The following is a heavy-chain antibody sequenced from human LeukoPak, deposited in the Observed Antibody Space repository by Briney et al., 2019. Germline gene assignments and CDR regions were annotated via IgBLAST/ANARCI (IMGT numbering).Heavy chain of an antibody. D-gene: IGHD4-23*01. J-gene: IGHJ6*02. CDR1: GGTFSSYA. CDR3: ARDGRVTGDYYGMDV. Sequence: SVKVSCKASGGTFSSYAISWVRQAPGQGLEWMGRIIPIFGIANYAQKFQGRVTITADKSTSTAYMELSSLRSEDTAVYYCARDGRVTGDYYGMDVWGQGTTVTVSS. V-gene: IGHV1-69*04. CDR2: IIPIFGIA.